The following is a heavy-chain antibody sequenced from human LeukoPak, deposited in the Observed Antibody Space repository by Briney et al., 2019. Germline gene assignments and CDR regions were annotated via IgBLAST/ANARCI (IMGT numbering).Heavy chain of an antibody. D-gene: IGHD4-11*01. CDR2: ISWNSGSI. J-gene: IGHJ6*03. CDR1: GFTFDDYA. CDR3: AKGIYSSYYYYMDV. Sequence: GRSLRLSCAASGFTFDDYAMHWVRQAPGKGLEWVSGISWNSGSIGYADSVKGRFTISRDNAKNSLYLQMNSLRAEDMALYYCAKGIYSSYYYYMDVWGKGTTVTVSS. V-gene: IGHV3-9*03.